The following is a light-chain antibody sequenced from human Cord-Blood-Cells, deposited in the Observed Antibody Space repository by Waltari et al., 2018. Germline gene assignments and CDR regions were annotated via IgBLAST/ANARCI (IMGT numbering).Light chain of an antibody. Sequence: DIQMTQSPSSLSASVGDRVTITCRASQSISSYLNWYLQKPGKAPKLLIYAASSLQSGVPSRLSGSGSGTDFTLTISSLQPEDFATYYCQQSYSTLGTFGQGTKVEIK. CDR2: AAS. CDR3: QQSYSTLGT. V-gene: IGKV1-39*01. CDR1: QSISSY. J-gene: IGKJ1*01.